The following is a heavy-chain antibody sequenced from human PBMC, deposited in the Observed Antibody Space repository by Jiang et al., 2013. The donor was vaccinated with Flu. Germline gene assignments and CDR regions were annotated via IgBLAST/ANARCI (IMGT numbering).Heavy chain of an antibody. CDR2: IYYSGST. Sequence: PGLVKPSETLSLTCTVSGGSISSYYWSWIRQPPGKGLEWIGYIYYSGSTNYNPSLMSRVTISVDTSKNQFSLKLSSVTAADTAVYYCARNFGYGYFQHWGQGTLVTVSS. J-gene: IGHJ1*01. CDR3: ARNFGYGYFQH. D-gene: IGHD2-15*01. V-gene: IGHV4-59*01. CDR1: GGSISSYY.